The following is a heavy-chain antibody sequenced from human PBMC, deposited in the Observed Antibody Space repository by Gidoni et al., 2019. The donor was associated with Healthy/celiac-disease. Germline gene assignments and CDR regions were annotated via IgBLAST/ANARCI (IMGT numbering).Heavy chain of an antibody. D-gene: IGHD6-13*01. CDR1: GFTFSSYG. J-gene: IGHJ6*03. Sequence: QVQLVESGGGVVPPGRSLRLSCAASGFTFSSYGMHWVRQAPGKGLEWVAVISYDGSNKYYADSVKGRFTISRDNSKNTLYLQMNSLRAEDTAVYYCARESSSWYVYYYMDVWGKGTTVTVSS. CDR2: ISYDGSNK. CDR3: ARESSSWYVYYYMDV. V-gene: IGHV3-30*03.